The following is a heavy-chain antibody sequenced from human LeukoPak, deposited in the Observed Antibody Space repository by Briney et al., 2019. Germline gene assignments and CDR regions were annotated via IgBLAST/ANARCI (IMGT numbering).Heavy chain of an antibody. D-gene: IGHD5-12*01. V-gene: IGHV3-21*01. CDR2: ISSSSSYI. CDR1: GFPFSSYS. J-gene: IGHJ4*02. Sequence: GGSLRLSCAASGFPFSSYSMNWVRQAPGKGLEWVSSISSSSSYIYYADSVKGRFTISRDNAKNSLYLQMNSLRAEDTAVYYSARDERYSGYDLWYYFDYWGQGTLVTVSS. CDR3: ARDERYSGYDLWYYFDY.